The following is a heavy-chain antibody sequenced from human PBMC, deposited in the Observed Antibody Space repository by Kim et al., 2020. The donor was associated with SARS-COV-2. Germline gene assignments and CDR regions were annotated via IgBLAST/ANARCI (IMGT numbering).Heavy chain of an antibody. CDR3: VLGDIVVVQGAMPNNYYYYGIEV. CDR1: GFTFSSYG. V-gene: IGHV3-30*03. CDR2: ISYDGSNK. D-gene: IGHD2-2*01. J-gene: IGHJ6*02. Sequence: GGSLRLSCAASGFTFSSYGMHWVRQAPGKGLEWVAVISYDGSNKYYADSVKGRFTISRDNSKNTLYLQMNSLRAEDTAVYYCVLGDIVVVQGAMPNNYYYYGIEVCGPGTTVTAS.